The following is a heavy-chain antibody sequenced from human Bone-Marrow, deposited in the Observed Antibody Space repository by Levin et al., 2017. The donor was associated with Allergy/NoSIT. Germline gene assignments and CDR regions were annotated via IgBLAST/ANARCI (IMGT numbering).Heavy chain of an antibody. J-gene: IGHJ6*03. D-gene: IGHD4-17*01. CDR2: IYYSGAT. CDR1: GGSISSGSYF. CDR3: ARLHGDSLMLGCYMNV. V-gene: IGHV4-39*01. Sequence: SETLSLTCTVSGGSISSGSYFWGWVRQPPGREMEYIGAIYYSGATYSRPSLSRRVTISVDTSNNQFSLSLRSVTAADTAVYYCARLHGDSLMLGCYMNVWGKGTTVTVSS.